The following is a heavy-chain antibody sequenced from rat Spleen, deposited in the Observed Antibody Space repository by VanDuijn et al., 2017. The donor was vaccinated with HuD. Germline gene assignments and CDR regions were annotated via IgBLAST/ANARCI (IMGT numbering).Heavy chain of an antibody. CDR2: IIYDGSST. CDR3: ARDSDIPTYFFDY. V-gene: IGHV5-17*01. Sequence: EVQLVESGGGLVQPGRSLELSCAASGFTFSDYAMAWVRQAPKKGLEWVATIIYDGSSTYYRDSVKGRFTISRDNAKNTLYLQMDSLTSEDTATYYCARDSDIPTYFFDYWGQGVMVTVSS. D-gene: IGHD2-1*01. J-gene: IGHJ2*01. CDR1: GFTFSDYA.